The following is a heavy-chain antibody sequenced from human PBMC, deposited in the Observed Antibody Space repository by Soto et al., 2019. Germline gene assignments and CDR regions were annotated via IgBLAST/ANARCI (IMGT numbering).Heavy chain of an antibody. J-gene: IGHJ5*02. CDR1: GFTFSSYA. CDR3: ARGGPYCSSTSCLYWFDP. Sequence: QVQLVESGGGVVQPGRSLRLSCAASGFTFSSYAMHWVRQAPGKGLEWVAVISYDGSNKYYADSVKGRFTISRDNSKNTLYRQMNSLRAEDTAVYYCARGGPYCSSTSCLYWFDPWGQGTLVTVSS. V-gene: IGHV3-30-3*01. D-gene: IGHD2-2*01. CDR2: ISYDGSNK.